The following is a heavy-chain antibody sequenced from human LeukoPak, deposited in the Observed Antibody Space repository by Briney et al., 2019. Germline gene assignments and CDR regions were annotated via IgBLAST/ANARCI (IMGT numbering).Heavy chain of an antibody. Sequence: SETLSLTCTVSGDSISSSYFSSSYYYWVWIRQPPGKGLEWIGSIYYGGTTYHNPSLQSRVTISSDTSKNQLSLRLRSVTATDTAVYYCARRSHCEGGSCPPVWGQGTTVTVSS. V-gene: IGHV4-39*01. J-gene: IGHJ6*02. CDR3: ARRSHCEGGSCPPV. D-gene: IGHD2-15*01. CDR1: GDSISSSYFSSSYYY. CDR2: IYYGGTT.